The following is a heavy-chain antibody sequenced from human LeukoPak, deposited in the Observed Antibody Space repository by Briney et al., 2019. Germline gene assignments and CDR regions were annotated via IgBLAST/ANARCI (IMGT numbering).Heavy chain of an antibody. CDR1: GFTVSSNY. D-gene: IGHD3-10*01. V-gene: IGHV3-23*01. Sequence: PGGSLRLSCAASGFTVSSNYMSWVRQAPGKGLEWVSAITGSGGSTFYADSVRGRFTISRDNSKNTLYLQMDSLRAEDTAVYYCAKAYYYGSGSNYKSFDYWGQGTLVTVSS. J-gene: IGHJ4*02. CDR3: AKAYYYGSGSNYKSFDY. CDR2: ITGSGGST.